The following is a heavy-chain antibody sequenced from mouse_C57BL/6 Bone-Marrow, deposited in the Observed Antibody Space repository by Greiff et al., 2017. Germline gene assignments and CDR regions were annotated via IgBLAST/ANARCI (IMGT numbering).Heavy chain of an antibody. Sequence: EVQGVESGGGLVQPGESLKLSCESNEYEFPSHDLSWVRRTPEKRLELVAAIKSDGGSTYYPDTMERRFIISRDNTKKTLYLQMSSLRSEDTALYYCARQSTIPTSKDYWGQGTTLTVSS. CDR2: IKSDGGST. V-gene: IGHV5-2*01. J-gene: IGHJ2*01. D-gene: IGHD2-12*01. CDR1: EYEFPSHD. CDR3: ARQSTIPTSKDY.